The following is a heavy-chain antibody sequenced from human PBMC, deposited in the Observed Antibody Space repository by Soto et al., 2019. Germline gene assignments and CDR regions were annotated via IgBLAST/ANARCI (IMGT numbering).Heavy chain of an antibody. CDR3: ARVPGP. V-gene: IGHV4-30-2*01. CDR1: GGSVSSGGYS. CDR2: IYHSGST. Sequence: QLQLQESGSGLVKPSQTLSLTCAVSGGSVSSGGYSWSWIRQPPGKGLEWIGYIYHSGSTYYNPALKSRVTNSVDESKKRCSVKPGAVTVSYTAVYSCARVPGPWGQGTLVTVSS. J-gene: IGHJ5*02.